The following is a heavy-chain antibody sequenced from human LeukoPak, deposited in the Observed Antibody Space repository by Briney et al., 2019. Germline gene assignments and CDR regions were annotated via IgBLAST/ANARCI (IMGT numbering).Heavy chain of an antibody. CDR3: ARGMGNSFDY. Sequence: PETLSLTCTVSGGSISSYYWSWIRQPPGEGLEWIGYIYYSGSTNYNPSLKSRVTISVDTSKNQFSLKLSSVTAADTAVYYCARGMGNSFDYWGQGTLVTVSS. CDR1: GGSISSYY. CDR2: IYYSGST. V-gene: IGHV4-59*01. D-gene: IGHD1-26*01. J-gene: IGHJ4*02.